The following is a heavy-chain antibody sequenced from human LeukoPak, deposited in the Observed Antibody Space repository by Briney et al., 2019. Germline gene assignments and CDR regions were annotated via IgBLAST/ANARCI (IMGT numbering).Heavy chain of an antibody. CDR2: ISYDGSNK. CDR1: GFTFSSYA. D-gene: IGHD6-19*01. J-gene: IGHJ4*02. Sequence: GRSLRLSCAASGFTFSSYAMHWVRQAPGKGLEWVAVISYDGSNKYYADSVKGRFTIFRDNSKNTLYLQMNSLRAEDTAVYYCASPIGAGIAVAGLDYWGQGTLVTVSS. CDR3: ASPIGAGIAVAGLDY. V-gene: IGHV3-30*04.